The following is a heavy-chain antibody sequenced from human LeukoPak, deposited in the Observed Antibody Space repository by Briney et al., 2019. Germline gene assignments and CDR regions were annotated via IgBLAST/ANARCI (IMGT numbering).Heavy chain of an antibody. J-gene: IGHJ4*02. CDR3: ARVVDHDYGDYYLDY. V-gene: IGHV3-53*01. CDR2: IYSGGST. CDR1: GFTFNRYW. D-gene: IGHD4-17*01. Sequence: GGSLRLSCAASGFTFNRYWMSWVRQAPGKGLECISVIYSGGSTDYADSVKGRLTISRDNSKNTLYLQMNSLRAEDTAVYYCARVVDHDYGDYYLDYWGQGTLVTVSS.